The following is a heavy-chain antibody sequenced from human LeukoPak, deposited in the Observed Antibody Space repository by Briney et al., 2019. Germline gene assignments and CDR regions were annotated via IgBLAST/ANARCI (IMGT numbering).Heavy chain of an antibody. D-gene: IGHD1-26*01. Sequence: GGSLRLSCAASGFTFSSYWMSWVRQAPGKGLEWVANIKQDGSEENFVDSVKGRFTISRDNAKKSLYLQMNSMRAEDTAVYYCARGSSAGASLRHDYWGQGTLVTVSS. CDR1: GFTFSSYW. CDR3: ARGSSAGASLRHDY. V-gene: IGHV3-7*01. CDR2: IKQDGSEE. J-gene: IGHJ4*02.